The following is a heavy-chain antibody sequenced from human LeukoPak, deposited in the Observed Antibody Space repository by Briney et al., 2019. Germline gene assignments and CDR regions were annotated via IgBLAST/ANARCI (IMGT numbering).Heavy chain of an antibody. CDR3: AKMNVLTGYYTPNFDF. CDR1: GFTFSRYA. Sequence: PGGSLRLSCAASGFTFSRYAMSWVRQAPGKGLEWVSGISGSGGSTYYADSVMGRFTISRDNSKNTLYLQMNSLRAEDTAVYYCAKMNVLTGYYTPNFDFWGQGTLVTVSS. J-gene: IGHJ4*02. CDR2: ISGSGGST. D-gene: IGHD3-9*01. V-gene: IGHV3-23*01.